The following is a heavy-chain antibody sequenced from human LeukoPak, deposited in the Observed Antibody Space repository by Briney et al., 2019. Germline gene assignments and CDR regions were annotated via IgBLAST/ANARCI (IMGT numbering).Heavy chain of an antibody. CDR2: VYYGRSP. J-gene: IGHJ4*02. D-gene: IGHD6-25*01. CDR1: GDSISRSTYY. Sequence: PSETLSLTCTVSGDSISRSTYYWAWIRQPPGKGLEWIGSVYYGRSPYFNPSLESRATIALHTSTNHFSLKMSSVTAADTAVYYCASSSGTGTFSYWGQGTLVTVSS. V-gene: IGHV4-39*02. CDR3: ASSSGTGTFSY.